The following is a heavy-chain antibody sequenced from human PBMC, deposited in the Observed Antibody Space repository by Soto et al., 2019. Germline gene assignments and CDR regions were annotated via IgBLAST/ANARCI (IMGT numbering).Heavy chain of an antibody. V-gene: IGHV3-7*01. CDR1: GFPFSDSW. Sequence: EVQLVESGGGLVQLGGSLELSCTASGFPFSDSWMPWFRQVPGKGLEWVARIKPDESEKKYADSVKGRFSISRDNAKNSMYLQMDSLRGEHTAVYYCVRGGRNYASWGQGTLVTVSS. CDR2: IKPDESEK. CDR3: VRGGRNYAS. J-gene: IGHJ5*02. D-gene: IGHD1-7*01.